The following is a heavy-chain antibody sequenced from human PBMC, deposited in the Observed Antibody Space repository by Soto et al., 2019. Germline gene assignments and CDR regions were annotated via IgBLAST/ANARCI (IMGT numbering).Heavy chain of an antibody. J-gene: IGHJ5*02. CDR1: GFTFSGSA. CDR3: SRQMFSPDNH. D-gene: IGHD3-10*02. Sequence: GGSVRLSCAASGFTFSGSAIHWVRQASGKGLEWLGLIRSKANNYATAYGASVKGRFTISRDDSKNTAYLQMNSLKTEDTAIYYCSRQMFSPDNHWGQGTLVTV. V-gene: IGHV3-73*01. CDR2: IRSKANNYAT.